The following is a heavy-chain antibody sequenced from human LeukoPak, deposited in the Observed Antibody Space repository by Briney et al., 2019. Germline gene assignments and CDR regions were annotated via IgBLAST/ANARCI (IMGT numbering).Heavy chain of an antibody. Sequence: SQTLSLTCTVSGGSISSGDYYWSRIRQPPGKGLEWIGYIYYSGSTYYSPSLKSRVTISVDTSKNQFSLKLSSVTAADTAVYYRARDGYDFWSDYYYGMDVWGQGTTVTVSS. CDR2: IYYSGST. D-gene: IGHD3-3*01. V-gene: IGHV4-30-4*01. J-gene: IGHJ6*02. CDR1: GGSISSGDYY. CDR3: ARDGYDFWSDYYYGMDV.